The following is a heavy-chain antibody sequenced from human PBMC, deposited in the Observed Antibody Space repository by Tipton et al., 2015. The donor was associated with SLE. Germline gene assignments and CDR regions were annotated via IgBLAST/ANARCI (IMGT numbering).Heavy chain of an antibody. Sequence: QSGAEVKKPGASVKVSCKASGYTFTSYYMHWVRQAPGQGLEWMGIINPSGGSTSYAQKFQGRVTMTRNTSISTAYMELSSLRSEDTAVYYCARGYCSSTSCSNDAFDIWGQGTMVTVSS. CDR3: ARGYCSSTSCSNDAFDI. CDR1: GYTFTSYY. V-gene: IGHV1-46*01. J-gene: IGHJ3*02. CDR2: INPSGGST. D-gene: IGHD2-2*01.